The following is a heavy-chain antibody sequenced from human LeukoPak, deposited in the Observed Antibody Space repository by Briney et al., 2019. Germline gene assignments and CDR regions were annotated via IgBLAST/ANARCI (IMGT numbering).Heavy chain of an antibody. J-gene: IGHJ4*02. CDR3: ARSPYSGRYSYFDY. Sequence: GESLKISCKGSGYTFTSYWIGWVRQTPGKGLEWMGIIDPGVSDTRYSPSFQGQVTISADKSISTSCLQWSSLKPSDTAVYYCARSPYSGRYSYFDYWGQGTLVTVSS. CDR1: GYTFTSYW. D-gene: IGHD1-26*01. V-gene: IGHV5-51*01. CDR2: IDPGVSDT.